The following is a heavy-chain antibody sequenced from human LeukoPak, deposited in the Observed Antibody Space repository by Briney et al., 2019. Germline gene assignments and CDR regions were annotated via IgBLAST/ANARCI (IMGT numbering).Heavy chain of an antibody. CDR1: GFTCSTYV. J-gene: IGHJ4*02. V-gene: IGHV3-23*01. D-gene: IGHD5-18*01. CDR2: ISGSGDSV. CDR3: GKGNTASRPGFVD. Sequence: LAGGSLRLSCAASGFTCSTYVMSWVRQAPGKGLEWLSSISGSGDSVFYADSVKGRFTISRDNSLNTLHLQVNSLRAEDTAFYYCGKGNTASRPGFVDWGQGTLVTVSS.